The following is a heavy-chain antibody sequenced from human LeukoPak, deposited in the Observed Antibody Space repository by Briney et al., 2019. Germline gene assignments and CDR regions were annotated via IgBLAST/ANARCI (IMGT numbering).Heavy chain of an antibody. CDR3: ARDHDSSGYYYADY. CDR2: ISSDGTHK. Sequence: GGSLRLSCVASGFTFSSYGIYWVRQAPGKGLEWVAVISSDGTHKYYADSVKGRFTISRDNSKNTLYLEMNSPRPEDTAVYYCARDHDSSGYYYADYWGQGTLVTVSP. D-gene: IGHD3-22*01. J-gene: IGHJ4*02. V-gene: IGHV3-30*03. CDR1: GFTFSSYG.